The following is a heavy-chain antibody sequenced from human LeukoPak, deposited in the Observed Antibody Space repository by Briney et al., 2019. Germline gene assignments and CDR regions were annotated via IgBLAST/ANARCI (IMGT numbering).Heavy chain of an antibody. D-gene: IGHD3-3*01. Sequence: PSETLSLTCTVSGGSISSGGYYWSWIRQHPGKGLEWIGYIYYSGSTYYNPSLKSRFTISVNTSKNPFSRKLSSATAADTAVYYCARVARYDFWSGYYGSGPDYWGQGTLVTVSS. CDR3: ARVARYDFWSGYYGSGPDY. J-gene: IGHJ4*02. CDR1: GGSISSGGYY. CDR2: IYYSGST. V-gene: IGHV4-31*03.